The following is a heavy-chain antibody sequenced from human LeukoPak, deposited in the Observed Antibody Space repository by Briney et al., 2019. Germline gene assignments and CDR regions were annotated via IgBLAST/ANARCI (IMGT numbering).Heavy chain of an antibody. D-gene: IGHD5-18*01. CDR3: AKSGYSFGYTYYYYYYYMDV. CDR1: GFNFSTYG. Sequence: GGSLRLSCAASGFNFSTYGMHWVRQAPGKGLEWVAFIRYDGSKKYYADSVKGRFTISRDNSKNTLYLQMNNLRAEDTAVYYCAKSGYSFGYTYYYYYYYMDVWGKGTTVTVSS. V-gene: IGHV3-30*02. CDR2: IRYDGSKK. J-gene: IGHJ6*03.